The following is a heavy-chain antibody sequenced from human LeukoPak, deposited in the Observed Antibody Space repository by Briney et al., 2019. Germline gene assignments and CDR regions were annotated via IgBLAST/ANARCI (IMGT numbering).Heavy chain of an antibody. D-gene: IGHD3-10*01. CDR1: GGSISSSSYY. V-gene: IGHV4-39*07. CDR2: IYYSGST. CDR3: AGTMVRGVIRYFDY. J-gene: IGHJ4*02. Sequence: SETLSLTCTVSGGSISSSSYYWGWIRQPPGKGLEWIGSIYYSGSTYYNPSLKSRVTISVDTSKNQFSLKLSSVTTADTAVYYCAGTMVRGVIRYFDYWGQGTLVTVSS.